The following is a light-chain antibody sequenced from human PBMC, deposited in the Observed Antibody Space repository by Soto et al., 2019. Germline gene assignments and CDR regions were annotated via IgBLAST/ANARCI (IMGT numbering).Light chain of an antibody. Sequence: EIVLTQSPATLSLSPGERATLSCRASQRVSSYLAWYQQKPGRAPRLLIYDASNRATGIPARFSGSGSGTDFTLTISSLEPEDFAVYYCQQRSNWPLTFGGGTKVEIK. CDR1: QRVSSY. CDR3: QQRSNWPLT. J-gene: IGKJ4*01. V-gene: IGKV3-11*01. CDR2: DAS.